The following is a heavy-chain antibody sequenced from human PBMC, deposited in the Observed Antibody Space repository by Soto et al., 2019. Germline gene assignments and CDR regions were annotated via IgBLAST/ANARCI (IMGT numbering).Heavy chain of an antibody. CDR2: MNPNSGNT. V-gene: IGHV1-8*01. D-gene: IGHD5-18*01. CDR1: GYTFTSYD. J-gene: IGHJ6*03. CDR3: ARGNTGYSYGYYYYYYMDV. Sequence: ASVTVSCQASGYTFTSYDINWVRQATGQGLEWMGWMNPNSGNTGYAQKFQGRVTMTRNTSISTAYMELSSLRSEDTAVYYCARGNTGYSYGYYYYYYMDVWGKGTTVTVSS.